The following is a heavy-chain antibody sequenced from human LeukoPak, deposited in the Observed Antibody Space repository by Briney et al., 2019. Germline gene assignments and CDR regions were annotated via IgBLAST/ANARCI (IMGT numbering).Heavy chain of an antibody. J-gene: IGHJ4*02. D-gene: IGHD6-19*01. CDR3: ARDSDSSGWYEGMEY. Sequence: GGSLRLSCAASGFTFSSYAMHWVRQAPGKGLEWVAVISYDGSNKYYTDSVKGRFTISRDNSKNTLYLQMNSLRAEDRAVYYCARDSDSSGWYEGMEYWGQGTLVTVS. CDR2: ISYDGSNK. V-gene: IGHV3-30-3*01. CDR1: GFTFSSYA.